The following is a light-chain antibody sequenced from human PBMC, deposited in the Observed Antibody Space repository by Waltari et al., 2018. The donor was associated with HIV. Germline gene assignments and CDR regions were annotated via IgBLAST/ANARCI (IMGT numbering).Light chain of an antibody. J-gene: IGKJ1*01. Sequence: TVMTQSPATLSVSPGERVTLSCRASQSVSSNLAWYQQKPGQAPRLLIYGASTRATGIPARFSGSGSGTEFTLTISSLQSEDFAVYYCQHYNNWPPWTFGQGTKVEIK. CDR3: QHYNNWPPWT. V-gene: IGKV3-15*01. CDR2: GAS. CDR1: QSVSSN.